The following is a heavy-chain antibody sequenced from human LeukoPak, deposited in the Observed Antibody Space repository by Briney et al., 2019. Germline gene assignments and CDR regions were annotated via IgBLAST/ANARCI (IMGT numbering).Heavy chain of an antibody. CDR1: GYSFTSYW. Sequence: GEPLKISCKGSGYSFTSYWIGWVRQMPGKGLEWMGIIYPGDSDTRYSPSFQGQVTISADKSISTAYLQWSSLKASDTAMYYCARGGSGNYYLSLATFDYWGQGTLVTVSS. CDR2: IYPGDSDT. V-gene: IGHV5-51*01. CDR3: ARGGSGNYYLSLATFDY. J-gene: IGHJ4*02. D-gene: IGHD3-10*01.